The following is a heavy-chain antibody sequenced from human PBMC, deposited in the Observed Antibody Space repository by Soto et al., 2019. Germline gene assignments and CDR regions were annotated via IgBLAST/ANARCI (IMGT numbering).Heavy chain of an antibody. D-gene: IGHD1-26*01. CDR2: ISTYNGKT. CDR1: GYTFTSHG. V-gene: IGHV1-18*01. J-gene: IGHJ3*02. CDR3: ARLLTEGATYREDAFDI. Sequence: ASVKVSCKSSGYTFTSHGFAWVRQAPGQGLEWMGWISTYNGKTDYAQKFQGRVTMTADTRTSTGYMELSSLRSDDTAVYYCARLLTEGATYREDAFDIWGQGXKVTV.